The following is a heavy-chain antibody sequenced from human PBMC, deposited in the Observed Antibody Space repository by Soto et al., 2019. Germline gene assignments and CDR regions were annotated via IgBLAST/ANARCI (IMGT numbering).Heavy chain of an antibody. V-gene: IGHV4-59*01. J-gene: IGHJ4*02. CDR2: MYKTGST. Sequence: PSETLFLTCTVSGGSISGYYWSWIRQPPGKGLEWIGYMYKTGSTVYNPSFKSRVTISVYTSKNQFSLKLNSVTAADTAVYYCAREVRCSGGSCYPYYFDYWGQGTLVTVSS. CDR1: GGSISGYY. D-gene: IGHD2-15*01. CDR3: AREVRCSGGSCYPYYFDY.